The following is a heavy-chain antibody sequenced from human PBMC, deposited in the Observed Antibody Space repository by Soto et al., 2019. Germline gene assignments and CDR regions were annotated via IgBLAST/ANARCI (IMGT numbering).Heavy chain of an antibody. CDR3: AKVHSSSWYGGIDY. CDR2: ISWNSGSI. D-gene: IGHD6-13*01. J-gene: IGHJ4*02. CDR1: GFTFDDYA. V-gene: IGHV3-9*01. Sequence: DVQLVESGGGLVQPGRSLRLSCAASGFTFDDYAMHWVRQAPGKGLEWVSGISWNSGSIGYADSVKGRFTISRDNAKNSLYLQMNSLRAEDTALYYCAKVHSSSWYGGIDYWGQGTLVTVSS.